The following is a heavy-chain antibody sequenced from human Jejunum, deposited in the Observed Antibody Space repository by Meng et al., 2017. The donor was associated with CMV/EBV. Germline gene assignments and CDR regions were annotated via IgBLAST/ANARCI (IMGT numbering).Heavy chain of an antibody. CDR3: ARSKKTFNYDTSGPDAFDI. Sequence: AYYMSWIRQAPGKGRERVSDISSRGSNIYYADAVKGRFTRSRDNAKNSLYLQMNSLRAEDRAVYYCARSKKTFNYDTSGPDAFDIWGQGTMVTVSS. CDR2: ISSRGSNI. V-gene: IGHV3-11*01. D-gene: IGHD3-22*01. J-gene: IGHJ3*02. CDR1: AYY.